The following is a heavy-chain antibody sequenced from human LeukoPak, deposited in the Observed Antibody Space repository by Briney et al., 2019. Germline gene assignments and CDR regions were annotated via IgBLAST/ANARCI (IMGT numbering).Heavy chain of an antibody. Sequence: PSETLSLTCAVYGGSFSGYYWSWIRQPPGKGLECIGEINHSGSTNYNPSLKSRVTISVDTSKNQFSLKLSSVTAADTAVYYCARAPLIVGATTLDYWGQGTLVTVSS. CDR3: ARAPLIVGATTLDY. V-gene: IGHV4-34*01. D-gene: IGHD1-26*01. CDR2: INHSGST. J-gene: IGHJ4*02. CDR1: GGSFSGYY.